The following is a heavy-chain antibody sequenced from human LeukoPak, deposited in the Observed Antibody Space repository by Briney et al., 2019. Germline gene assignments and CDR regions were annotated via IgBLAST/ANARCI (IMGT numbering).Heavy chain of an antibody. Sequence: ASVKVSCKVSGYTLTELSMHRVRQAPGKGLEWMGGFDPEDGETIYAQKFQGRVTMTEDTSTDTAYMELSSLRSEDTAVYYCAREGSYGSGSYYNGHNWFDPWGQGTLVTVSS. V-gene: IGHV1-24*01. J-gene: IGHJ5*02. D-gene: IGHD3-10*01. CDR1: GYTLTELS. CDR3: AREGSYGSGSYYNGHNWFDP. CDR2: FDPEDGET.